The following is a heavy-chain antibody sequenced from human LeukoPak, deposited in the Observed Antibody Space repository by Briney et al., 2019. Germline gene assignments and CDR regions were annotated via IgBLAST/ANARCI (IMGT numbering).Heavy chain of an antibody. Sequence: PGGSLRLSCAASGFTVSSNYMSWVRQAPGKGLEWVSVIYSGGSTYYADSVKGRFTISRDNSKNTLYLQMNSLRAEDTAVYYCARGRYDFWSGIQLNWFDPWGQGTLVTVSS. D-gene: IGHD3-3*01. CDR3: ARGRYDFWSGIQLNWFDP. V-gene: IGHV3-66*02. J-gene: IGHJ5*02. CDR2: IYSGGST. CDR1: GFTVSSNY.